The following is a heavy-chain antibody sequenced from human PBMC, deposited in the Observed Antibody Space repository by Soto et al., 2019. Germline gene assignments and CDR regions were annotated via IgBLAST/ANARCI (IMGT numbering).Heavy chain of an antibody. CDR3: ARERSGTQYFDY. V-gene: IGHV1-46*01. Sequence: QVQLEQSGAEVKKPGASMKVSCQASGYTFTSYYIHWVRQAPGQGLEWMGVSHVGPDTTMYAQKCQGRVTMTRDTSTSTVYMELSSLISEDTAVYFCARERSGTQYFDYWGQGTLVTVSS. CDR1: GYTFTSYY. D-gene: IGHD6-19*01. J-gene: IGHJ4*02. CDR2: SHVGPDTT.